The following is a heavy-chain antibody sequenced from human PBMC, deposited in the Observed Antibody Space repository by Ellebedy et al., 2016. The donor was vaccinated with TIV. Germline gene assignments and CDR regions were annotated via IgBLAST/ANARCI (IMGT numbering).Heavy chain of an antibody. Sequence: ESLKISCAASGFTFSDYYMSWICQPPGKGLEWIGSIYYSGSTYYNPSLKSRVTISVDTSKNQFSLKLSSVTAADTAVYYCAREDYAMDVWGQGTMVTVSS. V-gene: IGHV4-38-2*02. CDR1: GFTFSDYY. CDR2: IYYSGST. J-gene: IGHJ6*02. CDR3: AREDYAMDV.